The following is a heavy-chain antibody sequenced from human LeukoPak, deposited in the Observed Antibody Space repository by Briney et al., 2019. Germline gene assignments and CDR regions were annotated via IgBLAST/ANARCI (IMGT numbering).Heavy chain of an antibody. CDR1: GYTFTGHY. CDR3: ARDHDDSSGYSYDSWFDP. Sequence: ASVKVSCKASGYTFTGHYMHWVRQAPGQGPEWMGWINPNSGGTNYAQEFQGRVTMTRDTSISTAYMELSRLRSDDTAVYYCARDHDDSSGYSYDSWFDPWGQGTLVTVSS. CDR2: INPNSGGT. V-gene: IGHV1-2*02. J-gene: IGHJ5*02. D-gene: IGHD3-22*01.